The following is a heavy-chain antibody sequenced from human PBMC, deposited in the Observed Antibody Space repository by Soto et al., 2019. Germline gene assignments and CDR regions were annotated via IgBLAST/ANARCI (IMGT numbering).Heavy chain of an antibody. D-gene: IGHD3-3*01. J-gene: IGHJ6*02. CDR1: GFTVSSNY. V-gene: IGHV3-53*01. CDR2: IYSGGST. Sequence: EVQLVESGGGLIQPGGSLRLSCAASGFTVSSNYMSWVRQAPGKGLEWVSVIYSGGSTYYEDSVKGRFTISRDNSKNTLDLQMNSLSAEDTAVYYCARVPTIFGVVTTYNGMDVWGQGTTVTVSS. CDR3: ARVPTIFGVVTTYNGMDV.